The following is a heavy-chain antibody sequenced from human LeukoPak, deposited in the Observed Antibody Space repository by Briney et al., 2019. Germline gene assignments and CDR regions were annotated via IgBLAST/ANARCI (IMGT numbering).Heavy chain of an antibody. CDR2: IYYSGNT. Sequence: SETLSLTCTVSGGSISSSSYYWGWIRQPPGKGLEWIGSIYYSGNTYYNPSLETRLTISIDTSKNKFSLKVTSVTPADTAAYYCARAELGRGGYYFDYWGQGTLVTVSS. D-gene: IGHD7-27*01. CDR3: ARAELGRGGYYFDY. V-gene: IGHV4-39*01. CDR1: GGSISSSSYY. J-gene: IGHJ4*02.